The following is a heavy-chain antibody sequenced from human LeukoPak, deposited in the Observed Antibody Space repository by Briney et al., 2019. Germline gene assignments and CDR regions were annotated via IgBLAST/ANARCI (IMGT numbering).Heavy chain of an antibody. V-gene: IGHV3-23*01. Sequence: GGSLRLSCAASGFTFSSYAMSWVRQAPGKGLEWVSAISGSGGSTYYADSVKGRFTISRDNSKNTLYLQMNSLRAEDTAVYYCAKDGTSWGYYDSSGYPFDYWGQGTLVTVSS. CDR3: AKDGTSWGYYDSSGYPFDY. D-gene: IGHD3-22*01. J-gene: IGHJ4*02. CDR2: ISGSGGST. CDR1: GFTFSSYA.